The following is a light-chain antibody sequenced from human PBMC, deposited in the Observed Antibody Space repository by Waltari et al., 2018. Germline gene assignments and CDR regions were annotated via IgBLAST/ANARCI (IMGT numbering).Light chain of an antibody. CDR2: WVN. J-gene: IGLJ2*01. CDR3: SSYTSSSSL. CDR1: SSAVGDYTY. Sequence: QSALTQPASVSGSPGQSIPIPCTGSSSAVGDYTYVPWSQQPPGKAPQRMIYWVNNRASGVADRFSGSKSGNTASLTISGLQAEDEADYYCSSYTSSSSLFGGGTKLTVL. V-gene: IGLV2-14*01.